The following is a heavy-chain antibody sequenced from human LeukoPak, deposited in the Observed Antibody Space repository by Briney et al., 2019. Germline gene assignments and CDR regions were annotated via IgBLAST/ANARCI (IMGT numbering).Heavy chain of an antibody. J-gene: IGHJ4*02. Sequence: GGSLRLSCAASGFTFSTYNMNWVRQAPGKGLEWVSYISGSGTTIYYADSVKGRFTISRDNAKNSLYLQMNSLRDEDTAVYYCATSRDWRVESWGRGIAVTVSS. V-gene: IGHV3-48*02. CDR2: ISGSGTTI. CDR3: ATSRDWRVES. CDR1: GFTFSTYN. D-gene: IGHD2-21*02.